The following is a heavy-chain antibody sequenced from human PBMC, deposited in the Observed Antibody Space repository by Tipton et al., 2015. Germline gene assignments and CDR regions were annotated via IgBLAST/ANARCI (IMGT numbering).Heavy chain of an antibody. CDR3: AAFCYGGNCPDY. J-gene: IGHJ4*02. V-gene: IGHV4-59*01. D-gene: IGHD2-15*01. Sequence: LVKPSETLSLTCTVSGGSFSDYYWSWIRQSPGEGLEWIGYIYYSGSTNYNPSLRSRVAMSMDTSKNQFSLKLSSVIAADTAVYYCAAFCYGGNCPDYWGQGTLVIVSA. CDR1: GGSFSDYY. CDR2: IYYSGST.